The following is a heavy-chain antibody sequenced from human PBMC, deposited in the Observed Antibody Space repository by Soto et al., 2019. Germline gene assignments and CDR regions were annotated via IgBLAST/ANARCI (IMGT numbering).Heavy chain of an antibody. CDR3: ARDGGRHSGGIDY. Sequence: QVQLVQAGAEVKKPGSSVKVSCKASGGTFSSYSINWVRQAPGQGLEWMGEIIPIFGTANYGQTFQGRVTITADESTSTAYMELSSLRPEDTAVYYCARDGGRHSGGIDYWGQGTLVTVSS. CDR1: GGTFSSYS. D-gene: IGHD1-26*01. CDR2: IIPIFGTA. V-gene: IGHV1-69*01. J-gene: IGHJ4*02.